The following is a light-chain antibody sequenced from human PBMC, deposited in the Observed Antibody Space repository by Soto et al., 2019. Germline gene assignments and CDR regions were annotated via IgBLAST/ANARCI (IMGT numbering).Light chain of an antibody. J-gene: IGKJ2*01. Sequence: EIVLTQSPATLSLSPGERATLSCRASQSVSSYLAWYQHKPGQAPRLLIYDASNRATDIPARFSGSGSGTDFTLTICSLESEDFAVYYCQHRGKWPRTFGQGTKMEI. CDR3: QHRGKWPRT. CDR1: QSVSSY. CDR2: DAS. V-gene: IGKV3-11*01.